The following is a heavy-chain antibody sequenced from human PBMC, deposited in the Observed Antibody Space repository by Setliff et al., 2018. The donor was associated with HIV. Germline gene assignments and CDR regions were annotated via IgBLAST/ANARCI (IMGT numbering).Heavy chain of an antibody. Sequence: ASVKVSCKASGYTFTVYYIHWVRQAPGQGLEWMGWINTDSGDTNYAQKFQGRVTMTRDTSISTAYMELTRLRSDDTAVYYCARGLTTVTAVDYWGHGPLVTVSS. J-gene: IGHJ4*01. CDR3: ARGLTTVTAVDY. CDR1: GYTFTVYY. V-gene: IGHV1-2*02. D-gene: IGHD4-17*01. CDR2: INTDSGDT.